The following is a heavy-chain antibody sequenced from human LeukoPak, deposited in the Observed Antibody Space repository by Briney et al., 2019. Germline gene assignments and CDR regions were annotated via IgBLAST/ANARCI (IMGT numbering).Heavy chain of an antibody. CDR2: IIPILGIA. CDR1: GGTFINYA. V-gene: IGHV1-69*04. J-gene: IGHJ4*02. Sequence: SVTVSCKSSGGTFINYAISWVRQAPGQGLEWMGRIIPILGIANYAQKFQGRVTITADKSTSTAYMELSSLRSEDTAVYYCARGVVVTAPFDYWGQGTLVTVSS. D-gene: IGHD2-21*02. CDR3: ARGVVVTAPFDY.